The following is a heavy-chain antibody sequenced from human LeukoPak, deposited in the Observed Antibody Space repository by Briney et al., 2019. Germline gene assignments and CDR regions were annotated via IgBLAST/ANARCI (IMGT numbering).Heavy chain of an antibody. CDR3: ARGRIAKIVVVHSFSYGMDV. D-gene: IGHD3-22*01. CDR1: GGSIRSLGYS. Sequence: PSETLSLTCSVSGGSIRSLGYSWGWIRQPPGKGLEWIASMYYTGTTYYNPSLKSRVTMSVDTSKNQFSLNLTSVTAADTAVYYCARGRIAKIVVVHSFSYGMDVWGQGTTVTVSS. V-gene: IGHV4-39*07. J-gene: IGHJ6*02. CDR2: MYYTGTT.